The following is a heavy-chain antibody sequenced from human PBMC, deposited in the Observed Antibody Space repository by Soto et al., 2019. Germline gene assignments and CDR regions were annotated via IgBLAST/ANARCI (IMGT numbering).Heavy chain of an antibody. J-gene: IGHJ6*02. CDR2: IIPTVGTE. D-gene: IGHD3-10*01. CDR3: ASFDGTLVRGGRSSPYEMDV. CDR1: GGTFNNYA. Sequence: QVLLVQSGPEVKKPGSSVKVSCKASGGTFNNYAINWVRQAPGKGLEWMGGIIPTVGTENHAQKFQGRVTITADESTTTAYMELNSLRSEDTAIYYCASFDGTLVRGGRSSPYEMDVWGQGTTVIVSS. V-gene: IGHV1-69*01.